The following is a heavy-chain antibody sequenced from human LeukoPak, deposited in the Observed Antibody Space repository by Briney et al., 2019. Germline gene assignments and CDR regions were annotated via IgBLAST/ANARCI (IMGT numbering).Heavy chain of an antibody. CDR2: ISYDGNNK. CDR1: GFIFSRYG. D-gene: IGHD4-11*01. Sequence: VRPLRLSCAASGFIFSRYGMHWVRQAPGTGLEWVAVISYDGNNKYYANSVKGRFTISRDNSRNTLYLQMNSLRPEDTAVYYCAREYQDYTLAYWGQGALVTVSS. CDR3: AREYQDYTLAY. J-gene: IGHJ4*02. V-gene: IGHV3-30*03.